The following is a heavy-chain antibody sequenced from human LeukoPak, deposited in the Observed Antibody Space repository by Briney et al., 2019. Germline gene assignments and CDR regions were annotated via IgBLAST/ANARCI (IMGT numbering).Heavy chain of an antibody. J-gene: IGHJ4*02. CDR3: ASRSSGLAVAGPVFDY. Sequence: SETLSLTCTVSGGSISSRSFYWGWIRQPPGKGLEWFGSIYYSGSTYYNPSLKSRVTISVDTSKNQISLKLSSVTAAGTAVYYCASRSSGLAVAGPVFDYWGQGTLVTVSS. CDR2: IYYSGST. D-gene: IGHD6-19*01. CDR1: GGSISSRSFY. V-gene: IGHV4-39*01.